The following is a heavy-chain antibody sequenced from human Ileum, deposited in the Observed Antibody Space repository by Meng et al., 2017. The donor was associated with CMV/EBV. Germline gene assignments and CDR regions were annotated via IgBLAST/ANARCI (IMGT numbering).Heavy chain of an antibody. J-gene: IGHJ4*02. Sequence: LSLSCAASGFPFSTFDMSWVRQAPGKGLEWVSVIHGRDSSTFYADSVRGRFTISKDNSDNRLHLQMNSLRVEDTALYYCTKGAWVDYLGQGTLVTVSS. CDR2: IHGRDSST. CDR3: TKGAWVDY. CDR1: GFPFSTFD. D-gene: IGHD1-26*01. V-gene: IGHV3-23*01.